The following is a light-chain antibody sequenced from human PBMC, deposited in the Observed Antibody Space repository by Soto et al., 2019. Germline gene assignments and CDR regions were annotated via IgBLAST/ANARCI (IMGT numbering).Light chain of an antibody. J-gene: IGKJ4*01. V-gene: IGKV4-1*01. CDR1: QSVLYSSDNKNY. CDR3: HQYYTTPPT. CDR2: WAS. Sequence: DIVMTQSPDSLAVSLGERATINCKSSQSVLYSSDNKNYLAWYQQKPGQPPKLLIYWASTRESGVPDRFRGGGSGTDFTLTISSLQAEDVAVYYCHQYYTTPPTFGGGTKVDIK.